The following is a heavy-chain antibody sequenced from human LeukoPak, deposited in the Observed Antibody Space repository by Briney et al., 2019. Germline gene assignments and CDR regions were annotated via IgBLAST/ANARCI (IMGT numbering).Heavy chain of an antibody. CDR2: ITGSGGYT. V-gene: IGHV3-23*01. CDR1: GFTFSHYA. D-gene: IGHD3-10*01. Sequence: GGSLRLSCAASGFTFSHYAMSWVRQAPGKGLEWVSAITGSGGYTYYADSVKGRFTISRDNSKSTLYLQMSSLRAEDTALYYCAKDSSGGLADYWVQGTLVTVSS. CDR3: AKDSSGGLADY. J-gene: IGHJ4*02.